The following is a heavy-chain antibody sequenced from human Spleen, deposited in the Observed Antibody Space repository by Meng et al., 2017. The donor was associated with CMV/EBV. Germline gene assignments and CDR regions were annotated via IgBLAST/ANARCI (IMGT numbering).Heavy chain of an antibody. CDR3: ARQGPNWVLDAFDI. Sequence: KVSCKGSGYSFTNYWIGWVRQMPGKGLEWMGIIYPGDSDPRYSPSFQGQVTISAVKSISTAYLQWSSLKASDTAMYYCARQGPNWVLDAFDIWGQGTLVTVSS. CDR1: GYSFTNYW. J-gene: IGHJ3*02. D-gene: IGHD1-1*01. V-gene: IGHV5-51*01. CDR2: IYPGDSDP.